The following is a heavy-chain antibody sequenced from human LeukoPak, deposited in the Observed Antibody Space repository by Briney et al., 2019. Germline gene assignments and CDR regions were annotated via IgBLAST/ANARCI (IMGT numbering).Heavy chain of an antibody. CDR3: VRAALEYPSEVDY. CDR1: GFTFSDYY. Sequence: GGSLRLYCAASGFTFSDYYMSWIRHAPGKGLEWVSYISSSSSTIYYADSVKGRFTISRDNAKNSLYLQMNSLRAEDTAVYYCVRAALEYPSEVDYWGQGTLVTVSS. J-gene: IGHJ4*02. CDR2: ISSSSSTI. D-gene: IGHD2/OR15-2a*01. V-gene: IGHV3-11*04.